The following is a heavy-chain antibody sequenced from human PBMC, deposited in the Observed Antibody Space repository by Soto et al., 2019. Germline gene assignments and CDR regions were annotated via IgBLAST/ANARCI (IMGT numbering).Heavy chain of an antibody. D-gene: IGHD3-22*01. CDR3: AKDGSPRRYYDSSGYYHIDY. CDR1: GFTFSNYA. CDR2: ITANGAGT. Sequence: PGGSLRLSCAASGFTFSNYAMTWVRQAPGKGLEWVSSITANGAGTYYADSVKGRFTISRDNSRSTLYLQMSSLRAEDTAVYYCAKDGSPRRYYDSSGYYHIDYWGQGTLVTVSS. J-gene: IGHJ4*02. V-gene: IGHV3-23*01.